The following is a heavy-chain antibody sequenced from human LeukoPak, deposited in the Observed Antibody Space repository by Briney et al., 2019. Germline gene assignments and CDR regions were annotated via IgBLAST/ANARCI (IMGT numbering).Heavy chain of an antibody. Sequence: SVKVSCKASGGTFSSYAISWVRQAPRQGLEWMGGIIPIFGTANYAQKFQGRVTITADESTSTAYMELSSLRSEDTAVYYCARPAYCGGDCSSGYFDYWGQGTLVTVSS. CDR1: GGTFSSYA. J-gene: IGHJ4*02. CDR2: IIPIFGTA. CDR3: ARPAYCGGDCSSGYFDY. V-gene: IGHV1-69*13. D-gene: IGHD2-21*02.